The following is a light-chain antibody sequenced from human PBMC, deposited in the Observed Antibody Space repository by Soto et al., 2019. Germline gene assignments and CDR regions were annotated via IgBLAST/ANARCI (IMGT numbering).Light chain of an antibody. V-gene: IGLV1-47*02. CDR2: SDT. J-gene: IGLJ2*01. CDR1: SSNIGSNY. CDR3: SAWDGSLSGRV. Sequence: QSVLTQSPSASGTTGQRVTISCSGSSSNIGSNYVYWYRQLPGTAPKLLIYSDTQRPSGVPDRFSGSKSGTSASLAISGLRSEDEADYYCSAWDGSLSGRVFGGGTKLTVL.